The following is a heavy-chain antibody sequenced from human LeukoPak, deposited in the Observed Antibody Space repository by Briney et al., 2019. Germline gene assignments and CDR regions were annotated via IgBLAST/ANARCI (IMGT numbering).Heavy chain of an antibody. D-gene: IGHD3-22*01. CDR2: INHSGST. J-gene: IGHJ4*02. CDR1: GGSFSGYY. V-gene: IGHV4-34*01. CDR3: ARGPWYYDSSGYSPYFDY. Sequence: SETLSLTCAVYGGSFSGYYWSWIRQPPGKGLEWIGEINHSGSTNYNPSLKSRVTISVDTSKNQFSQKLSSVTAADTAVYYCARGPWYYDSSGYSPYFDYWGQGTLVTVSS.